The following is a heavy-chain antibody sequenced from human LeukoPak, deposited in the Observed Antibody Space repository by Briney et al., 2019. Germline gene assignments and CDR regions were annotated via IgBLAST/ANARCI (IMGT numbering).Heavy chain of an antibody. CDR2: SGST. CDR3: ARRGSGWGGYYFDY. CDR1: GYSISSGYY. D-gene: IGHD6-19*01. Sequence: PSETLSLTCTVSGYSISSGYYWGWIRQPPGKGLEWIGSGSTYYNPSLKSRVTISVDTSKNQFSLKLSSVTAADTAVYYCARRGSGWGGYYFDYWGQGTLVTVSS. V-gene: IGHV4-38-2*02. J-gene: IGHJ4*02.